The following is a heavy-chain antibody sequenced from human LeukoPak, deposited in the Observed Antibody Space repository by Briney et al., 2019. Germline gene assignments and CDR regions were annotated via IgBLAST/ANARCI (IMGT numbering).Heavy chain of an antibody. CDR2: ISSSSSTI. Sequence: AGGSLRLSCAASGFTFSDYYMSWIRQAPGKGLEWVSYISSSSSTIYYADSVKGRFTISRDNAKNSLYLQMNSLRAEDTAVYYCASELPYYYLWAFDIWGQGTMVTVSS. CDR1: GFTFSDYY. V-gene: IGHV3-11*04. J-gene: IGHJ3*02. D-gene: IGHD3-3*01. CDR3: ASELPYYYLWAFDI.